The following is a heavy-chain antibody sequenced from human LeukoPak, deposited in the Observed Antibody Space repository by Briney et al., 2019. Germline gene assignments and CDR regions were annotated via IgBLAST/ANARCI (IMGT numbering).Heavy chain of an antibody. D-gene: IGHD4-17*01. V-gene: IGHV3-53*01. J-gene: IGHJ4*02. CDR3: ARYGNYGDYVDY. Sequence: GGSLRLSCAASGFTVSSNYMSWVRQAPGKGLEWVSVIYNGGSTYYADSVKGRFTISRDNSKNTLYLQMNSLRAEDTAVYYCARYGNYGDYVDYWGQGTLVTVSS. CDR1: GFTVSSNY. CDR2: IYNGGST.